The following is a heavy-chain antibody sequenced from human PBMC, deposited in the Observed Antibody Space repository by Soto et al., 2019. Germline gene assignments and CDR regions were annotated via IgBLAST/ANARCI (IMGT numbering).Heavy chain of an antibody. J-gene: IGHJ4*02. D-gene: IGHD3-3*01. Sequence: GASVKVSCKASGGTFSSYAISWVRQAPGQGLEWMGGIIPIFGTADYAQKFQGRVTIPGDKSTSTAYMGRSSRRSEDTAFYSWAREKILGFWGAYCDNGGQGTRVTVSS. CDR1: GGTFSSYA. V-gene: IGHV1-69*06. CDR2: IIPIFGTA. CDR3: AREKILGFWGAYCDN.